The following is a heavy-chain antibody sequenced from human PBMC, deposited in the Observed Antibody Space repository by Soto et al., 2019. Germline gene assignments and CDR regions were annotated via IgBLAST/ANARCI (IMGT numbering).Heavy chain of an antibody. CDR1: GFTFSSYA. CDR3: ARDKGLGYCSGGSCYSVYMDV. J-gene: IGHJ6*03. D-gene: IGHD2-15*01. CDR2: ISGSGGST. Sequence: GGSLRLSCAASGFTFSSYAMSWVRQAPGKGLEWVSAISGSGGSTYYADSVKGRFTISRDNSKNTLSLQMNSLRAEDTAVYYCARDKGLGYCSGGSCYSVYMDVWGKGTTVTVSS. V-gene: IGHV3-23*01.